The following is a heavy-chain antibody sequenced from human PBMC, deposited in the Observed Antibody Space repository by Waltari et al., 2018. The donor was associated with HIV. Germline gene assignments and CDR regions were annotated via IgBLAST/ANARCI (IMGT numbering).Heavy chain of an antibody. Sequence: QVQLQESGPGLVKPSETLSIPCPVSGDSISRNYWTWIRTPAGKGLEWIGRIYTTGSTNYNASLESRVTMSVDTSKNQFSLKLTSVTAADTAVYYCAREKAPHREFDYWGQGTLVTVSS. CDR1: GDSISRNY. J-gene: IGHJ4*02. CDR2: IYTTGST. V-gene: IGHV4-4*07. CDR3: AREKAPHREFDY.